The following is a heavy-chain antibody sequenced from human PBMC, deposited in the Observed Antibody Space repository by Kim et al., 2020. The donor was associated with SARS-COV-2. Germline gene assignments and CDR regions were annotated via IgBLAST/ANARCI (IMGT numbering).Heavy chain of an antibody. D-gene: IGHD3-10*01. Sequence: SETLSLTCAVYGGSFSGYYWSWIRQPPGKGLEWIGEINHSGSTNYNPSLKSRVTISVDTSKNQFSLKLSSVTAADTAVYYCAREHVLLWFGESYGYYGM. CDR2: INHSGST. J-gene: IGHJ6*01. CDR1: GGSFSGYY. CDR3: AREHVLLWFGESYGYYGM. V-gene: IGHV4-34*01.